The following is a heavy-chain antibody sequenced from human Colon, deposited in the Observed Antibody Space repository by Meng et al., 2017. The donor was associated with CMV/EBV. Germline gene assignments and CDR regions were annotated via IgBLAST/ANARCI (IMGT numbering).Heavy chain of an antibody. CDR1: GFTFSDHY. V-gene: IGHV3-11*04. Sequence: GESLKISCAASGFTFSDHYMSWVRQTPGKGLEWIAFVGGTSGVVYYANSVRGRFTISRDNTNDSLFLQMTSLRADDTAVYYCARGALVQPTPIPNAFDIWGQGTMVTVSS. CDR2: VGGTSGVV. D-gene: IGHD2-15*01. CDR3: ARGALVQPTPIPNAFDI. J-gene: IGHJ3*02.